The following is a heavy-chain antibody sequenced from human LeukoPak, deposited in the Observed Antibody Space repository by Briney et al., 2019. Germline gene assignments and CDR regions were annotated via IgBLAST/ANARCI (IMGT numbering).Heavy chain of an antibody. V-gene: IGHV3-48*01. CDR3: AKGTRAGADPFDY. J-gene: IGHJ4*02. Sequence: PGGSLRLSCTASGFTFSDYAMNWVRQAPGKGLEWVSHISHSGSTIYYSDSVKGRFTISRDNAENSLYLQMNSLRAEDTAVYYCAKGTRAGADPFDYWGQGTLVTVSS. D-gene: IGHD1-26*01. CDR2: ISHSGSTI. CDR1: GFTFSDYA.